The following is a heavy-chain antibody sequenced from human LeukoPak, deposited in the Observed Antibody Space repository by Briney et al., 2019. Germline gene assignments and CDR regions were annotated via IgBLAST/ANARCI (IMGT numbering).Heavy chain of an antibody. D-gene: IGHD3-16*01. CDR3: AREGSTFDGAAYNWFDP. Sequence: SETLSLTCTVSGGSISSSSYYWGWIRQPPGKGLEWIGSIYYSGSTYYNPSLKSRVTISVDTSKNQFSLKLSSVTAADTAVYYCAREGSTFDGAAYNWFDPWGQGTLVTVSS. CDR2: IYYSGST. V-gene: IGHV4-39*07. J-gene: IGHJ5*02. CDR1: GGSISSSSYY.